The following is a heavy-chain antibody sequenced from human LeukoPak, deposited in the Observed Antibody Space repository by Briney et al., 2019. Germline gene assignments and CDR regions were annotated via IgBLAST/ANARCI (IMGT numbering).Heavy chain of an antibody. D-gene: IGHD4-11*01. CDR3: AREGDLTVTTNYDAFDI. CDR1: GGSISSSSYY. J-gene: IGHJ3*02. Sequence: SETLSLTCTVSGGSISSSSYYWGWIRQPPGTGLEWIGSIYYSGSTYYNPSLKSRVTISVDTSKNQFSLRLSSVTAADTAVYYCAREGDLTVTTNYDAFDIWGQGTMVTVSS. CDR2: IYYSGST. V-gene: IGHV4-39*07.